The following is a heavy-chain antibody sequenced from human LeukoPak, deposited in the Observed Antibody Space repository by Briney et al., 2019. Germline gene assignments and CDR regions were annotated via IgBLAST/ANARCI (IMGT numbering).Heavy chain of an antibody. Sequence: SVKVSCKASGYTFTGYYMHWVRQAPGQGLEWMGRINPNSGGTNYAQKFQGRVTMTRDTSISTAYMELSRLRSDDTAVYYCARDHGDYDVVYYYYYMDVWGKGTTVTVSS. D-gene: IGHD4-17*01. V-gene: IGHV1-2*06. CDR1: GYTFTGYY. CDR2: INPNSGGT. CDR3: ARDHGDYDVVYYYYYMDV. J-gene: IGHJ6*03.